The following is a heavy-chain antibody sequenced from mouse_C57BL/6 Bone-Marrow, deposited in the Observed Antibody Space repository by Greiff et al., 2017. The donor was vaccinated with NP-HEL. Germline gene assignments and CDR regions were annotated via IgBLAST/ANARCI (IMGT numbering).Heavy chain of an antibody. CDR2: IYPRDGST. Sequence: QVQLQQSDAELVKPGASVKISCKVSGYTFTDHTIPWMQQRPEQGLEWIGYIYPRDGSTKYNEKFKGKATLTADTSSSTAYMQLNSLTSEDSAVYFYARQLFITTVVATDYYAMDYWGQGTSVTVSS. D-gene: IGHD1-1*01. CDR1: GYTFTDHT. CDR3: ARQLFITTVVATDYYAMDY. V-gene: IGHV1-78*01. J-gene: IGHJ4*01.